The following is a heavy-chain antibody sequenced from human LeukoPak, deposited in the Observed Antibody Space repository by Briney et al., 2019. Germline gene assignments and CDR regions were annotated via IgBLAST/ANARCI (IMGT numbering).Heavy chain of an antibody. CDR2: IYYSGST. CDR1: GGSISSYY. J-gene: IGHJ6*03. V-gene: IGHV4-59*01. CDR3: ARDSIAVAGDYYYYYMDV. Sequence: PSETLSLTCTVSGGSISSYYWSWIRQPPGKGLEWIGYIYYSGSTNYNPSLKSRVTISVDTSKNQFSLKLSSVTAADTAVYYCARDSIAVAGDYYYYYMDVWGKGTRSPSP. D-gene: IGHD6-19*01.